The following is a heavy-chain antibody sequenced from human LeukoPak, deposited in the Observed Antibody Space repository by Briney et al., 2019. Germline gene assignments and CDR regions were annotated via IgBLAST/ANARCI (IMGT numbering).Heavy chain of an antibody. Sequence: GGSLRLSCAASGFTFDDYAMHWVRQAPGKGLKWVSLISGDGGSTYYADSVKGRFTISRDNSKNSLYLQMNSLRTEDTALYYYAKDFALSIDYWGQGTLVTVSS. CDR3: AKDFALSIDY. CDR2: ISGDGGST. CDR1: GFTFDDYA. D-gene: IGHD2-21*01. V-gene: IGHV3-43*02. J-gene: IGHJ4*02.